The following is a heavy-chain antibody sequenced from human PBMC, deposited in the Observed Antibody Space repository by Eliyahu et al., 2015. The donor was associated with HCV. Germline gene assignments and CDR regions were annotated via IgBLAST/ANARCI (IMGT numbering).Heavy chain of an antibody. CDR3: ARALWYYDSSGYYRAEYFQH. Sequence: EVQLVESGGGLVKPGGSLXLSCAASGFXFSGYSMNWVRQAPGKGLEWVSSISSSSSYIYYADSVKGRFTISRDNAKNSLYLQMNSLRAEDTAVYYCARALWYYDSSGYYRAEYFQHWGQGTLVTVSS. V-gene: IGHV3-21*01. J-gene: IGHJ1*01. CDR2: ISSSSSYI. CDR1: GFXFSGYS. D-gene: IGHD3-22*01.